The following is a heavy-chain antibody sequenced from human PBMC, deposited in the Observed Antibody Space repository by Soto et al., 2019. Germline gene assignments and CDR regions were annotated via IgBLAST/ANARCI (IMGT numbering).Heavy chain of an antibody. D-gene: IGHD5-18*01. J-gene: IGHJ6*02. V-gene: IGHV3-7*01. CDR3: TRGGPRTWIQAV. CDR2: IKQDGSEK. Sequence: ESGGGLVPPGGSLRLSCAASGFTFTSYWMSWVRQAPGKGLEWVANIKQDGSEKYYVDSVKGRFTISRDNARNSVYLQMNSLRAEDTAVYYCTRGGPRTWIQAVWGQGTTVTVSS. CDR1: GFTFTSYW.